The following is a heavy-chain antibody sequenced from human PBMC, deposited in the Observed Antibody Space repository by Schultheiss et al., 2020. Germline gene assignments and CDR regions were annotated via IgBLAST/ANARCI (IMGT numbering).Heavy chain of an antibody. J-gene: IGHJ6*02. V-gene: IGHV5-51*01. CDR1: GYSFTSYW. CDR2: IYPGDSDT. D-gene: IGHD7-27*01. CDR3: ARHGDVLTGDYYYYGMDV. Sequence: GGSLRLSCKGSGYSFTSYWIGWVRQMPGKGLEWMGIIYPGDSDTRYSPSFQGQVTISADKSISTAYLQWSSLKASDTAMYYCARHGDVLTGDYYYYGMDVWGQGTTVTAP.